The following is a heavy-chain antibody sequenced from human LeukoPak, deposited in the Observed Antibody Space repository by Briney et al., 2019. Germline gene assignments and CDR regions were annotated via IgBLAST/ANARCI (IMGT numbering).Heavy chain of an antibody. CDR2: ISSSGSTI. J-gene: IGHJ3*02. V-gene: IGHV3-11*01. CDR3: ARTLVYTATFDI. Sequence: PGGSLRLSCAGSGFTFSDYYLSWIRQAPGKGLAWVSYISSSGSTIYYADSVKGRFTISRDNAKNSLYLQMNSLRAEDTAVYYCARTLVYTATFDIWGRGTMVTVSS. CDR1: GFTFSDYY. D-gene: IGHD5-18*01.